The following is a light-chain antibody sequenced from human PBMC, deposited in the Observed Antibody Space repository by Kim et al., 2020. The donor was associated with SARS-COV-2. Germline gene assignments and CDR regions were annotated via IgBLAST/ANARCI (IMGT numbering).Light chain of an antibody. J-gene: IGLJ2*01. CDR2: DKN. Sequence: RVTISGTGNSSNIGAGYNVHWYRQTPGTAPKLLIHDKNNRPSGVPDRFSGSKSGTSASLAITGLQAEDEADYYCQSYDRLSASVVFGGGTQLTVL. V-gene: IGLV1-40*01. CDR3: QSYDRLSASVV. CDR1: SSNIGAGYN.